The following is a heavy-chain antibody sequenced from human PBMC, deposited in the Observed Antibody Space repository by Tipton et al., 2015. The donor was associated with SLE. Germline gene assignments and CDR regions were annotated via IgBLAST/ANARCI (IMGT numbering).Heavy chain of an antibody. Sequence: LRLSCTVSGGSISSYYWSWIRQPPGKGLEWIGYIYYSGSTNYNPSLKSRVTISVDTSKNQFSLKLSSVTAADTAVYYCARARHCSSTSCYRWFDPWGQGTLVTVSP. V-gene: IGHV4-59*01. J-gene: IGHJ5*02. D-gene: IGHD2-2*02. CDR3: ARARHCSSTSCYRWFDP. CDR1: GGSISSYY. CDR2: IYYSGST.